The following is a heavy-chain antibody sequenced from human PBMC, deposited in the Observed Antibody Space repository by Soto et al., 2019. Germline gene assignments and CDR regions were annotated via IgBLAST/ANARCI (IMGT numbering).Heavy chain of an antibody. CDR1: GFTFSSYG. D-gene: IGHD5-18*01. V-gene: IGHV3-33*01. Sequence: PGGSLRLSCAASGFTFSSYGMHWVRQAPGKGLEWVAVIWYDGSNKYYADSVKGRFTISRDNSKNTLYLQMNSLRAEDTAVYYCARSIGWIQLLSHLDYWGQGTLVTVSS. CDR3: ARSIGWIQLLSHLDY. CDR2: IWYDGSNK. J-gene: IGHJ4*02.